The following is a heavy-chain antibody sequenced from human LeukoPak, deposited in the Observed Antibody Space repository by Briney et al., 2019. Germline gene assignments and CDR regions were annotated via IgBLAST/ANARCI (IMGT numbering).Heavy chain of an antibody. Sequence: SETLSLTCTVSGVSVSSGSYYWRWIRQPPGKGLEWIGYIYYSGSTNYNPSLKSRVTISVDTSKNQFSLKLSSVTAADTAVYYCARADPVRYFDYWGQGTLVTVSS. CDR2: IYYSGST. CDR3: ARADPVRYFDY. CDR1: GVSVSSGSYY. V-gene: IGHV4-61*01. J-gene: IGHJ4*02.